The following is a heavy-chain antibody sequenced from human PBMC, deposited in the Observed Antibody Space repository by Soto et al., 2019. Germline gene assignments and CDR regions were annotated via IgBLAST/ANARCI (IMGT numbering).Heavy chain of an antibody. CDR3: AHRLLRTVFGVVTTTAIYFDF. V-gene: IGHV2-5*02. D-gene: IGHD3-3*01. CDR1: GFSLTTSGVG. CDR2: IYWDDDK. Sequence: QITLKESGPTVVKPTETLTLTCTFSGFSLTTSGVGVGWVRQSPGKAPEWLALIYWDDDKRYSTSLKSRLTLTKDTSRNLVVRTMANVDPADAATYYCAHRLLRTVFGVVTTTAIYFDFWGQGTPVVVSS. J-gene: IGHJ4*02.